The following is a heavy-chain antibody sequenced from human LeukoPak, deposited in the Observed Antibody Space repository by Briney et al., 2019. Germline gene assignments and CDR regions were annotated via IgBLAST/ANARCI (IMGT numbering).Heavy chain of an antibody. CDR2: IYYSGST. Sequence: SQTLSLTCTVSGGSISSGGYYWSWFRQHPGKGLEWIGYIYYSGSTYYNPSLKSRVTISVDTSKNQFSLKLSSVTAADTAVYYCARGGYSYGYCYYGMDVWGQGTTVTVSS. CDR1: GGSISSGGYY. V-gene: IGHV4-31*03. J-gene: IGHJ6*02. D-gene: IGHD5-18*01. CDR3: ARGGYSYGYCYYGMDV.